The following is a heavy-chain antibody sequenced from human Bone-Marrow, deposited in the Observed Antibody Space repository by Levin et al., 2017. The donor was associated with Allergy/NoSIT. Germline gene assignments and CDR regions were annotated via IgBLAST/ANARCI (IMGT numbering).Heavy chain of an antibody. V-gene: IGHV3-15*07. Sequence: PGGSLRLSCAASGFTFSNAWMNWVRQAPGKGLEWVGRIKSKTDGGTTDYAAPVKGRFTISRDDSKNTLYLQMNSLKTEDTAVYYCTTGDEQLVVFDYDGMDVWGQGTTVTVSS. CDR1: GFTFSNAW. CDR3: TTGDEQLVVFDYDGMDV. CDR2: IKSKTDGGTT. D-gene: IGHD6-6*01. J-gene: IGHJ6*02.